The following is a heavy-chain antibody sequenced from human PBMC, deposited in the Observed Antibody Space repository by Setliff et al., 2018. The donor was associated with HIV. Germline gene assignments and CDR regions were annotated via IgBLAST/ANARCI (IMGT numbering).Heavy chain of an antibody. V-gene: IGHV4-61*01. CDR1: GGSVGSGSYY. D-gene: IGHD4-17*01. J-gene: IGHJ4*02. CDR3: SRDPPGYGDSKDY. CDR2: IYYSGST. Sequence: SETLSLTCSVSGGSVGSGSYYWSWIRPSPGTGLEWLGYIYYSGSTTYNPSLRSRVTISIDTSKNQFSLNLRSVTAADTAVYYCSRDPPGYGDSKDYWGQGKLVTVSS.